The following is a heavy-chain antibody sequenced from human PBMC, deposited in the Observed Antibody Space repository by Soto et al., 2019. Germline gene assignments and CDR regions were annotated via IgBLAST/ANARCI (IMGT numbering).Heavy chain of an antibody. V-gene: IGHV3-53*01. CDR3: ARGLGREYHDNRGSFHLDY. Sequence: GGSLRLSCVGSGFIFSNNGMHWVRQAPGKGLKWVSVLYPDGRAYYADSVKGRFTISTDNSKNSVSLQMNTLRAEDTAIYYCARGLGREYHDNRGSFHLDYWCQGTLVTVSS. CDR1: GFIFSNNG. D-gene: IGHD3-22*01. CDR2: LYPDGRA. J-gene: IGHJ4*02.